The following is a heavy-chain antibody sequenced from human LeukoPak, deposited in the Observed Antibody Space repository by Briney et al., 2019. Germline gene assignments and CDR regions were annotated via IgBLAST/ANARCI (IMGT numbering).Heavy chain of an antibody. CDR3: AREGGYCSVTSCYTLGYFDL. CDR2: INSDGSST. V-gene: IGHV3-74*01. D-gene: IGHD2-2*02. J-gene: IGHJ2*01. CDR1: GFTYDTYW. Sequence: GGSLRLSCAASGFTYDTYWMHWVRQAPGKGLVWVSRINSDGSSTSHADSVKGRFTISRDNAKNTLYLQMNSLRVEDTAMYYCAREGGYCSVTSCYTLGYFDLWGRGTLVTVSS.